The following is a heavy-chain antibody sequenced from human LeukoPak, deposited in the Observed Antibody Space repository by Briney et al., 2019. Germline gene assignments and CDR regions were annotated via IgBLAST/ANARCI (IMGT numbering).Heavy chain of an antibody. D-gene: IGHD6-19*01. J-gene: IGHJ4*02. V-gene: IGHV4-59*08. CDR3: ARHGKQWLLDY. CDR1: GDSISSYY. Sequence: PSETLSLTCTVSGDSISSYYWSWIRQPPGKGLEWFGYIYYSGSTNYNPSLKSRVTISVDTSKNQFSLKLSSVTAADTAVYYCARHGKQWLLDYWGQGTLVTVSS. CDR2: IYYSGST.